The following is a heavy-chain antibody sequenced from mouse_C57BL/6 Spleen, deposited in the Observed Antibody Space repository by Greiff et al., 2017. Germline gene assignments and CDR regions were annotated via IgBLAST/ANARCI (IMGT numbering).Heavy chain of an antibody. D-gene: IGHD1-1*01. Sequence: EVKVEESGGGLVQPGGSMKLSCVASGFTFSNYWMNWVRQSPEKGLEWVAQIRLKSDNYATHNAESVKGRFTISRDDSKSSVYLQMNNLRAEDTGIYYCTVLYYYGSSPSFDYWGQGTTLTVSS. V-gene: IGHV6-3*01. J-gene: IGHJ2*01. CDR2: IRLKSDNYAT. CDR1: GFTFSNYW. CDR3: TVLYYYGSSPSFDY.